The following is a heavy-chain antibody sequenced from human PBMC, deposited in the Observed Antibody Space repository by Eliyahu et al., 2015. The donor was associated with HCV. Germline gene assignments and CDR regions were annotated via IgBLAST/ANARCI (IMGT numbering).Heavy chain of an antibody. Sequence: EVQLVESGGGLVKPGGSLRLSCAASGFTFXSSSNCWVRQAPGKGLEWVSSISSSSSYIYYADSVKGRFTISRDNAKNSLYLQMNSLRAEDTAVYYCARDLTYSGYDYGVYFDYWGQGTLVTVSS. CDR2: ISSSSSYI. CDR3: ARDLTYSGYDYGVYFDY. V-gene: IGHV3-21*01. CDR1: GFTFXSSS. D-gene: IGHD5-12*01. J-gene: IGHJ4*02.